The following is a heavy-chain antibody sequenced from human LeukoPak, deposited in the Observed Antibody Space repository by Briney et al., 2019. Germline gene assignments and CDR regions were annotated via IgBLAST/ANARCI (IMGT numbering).Heavy chain of an antibody. CDR3: AREGYDGLDP. D-gene: IGHD3-16*01. CDR1: GYTFTSYY. CDR2: INPSGGST. V-gene: IGHV1-46*01. Sequence: GASVKLSCNASGYTFTSYYRHWVRQPPGQGLEWMGIINPSGGSTSYAQKYQGRVTMTRDTSTSTVYMELSSLRSEDTAVYYCAREGYDGLDPWGQGTLVTVSS. J-gene: IGHJ5*02.